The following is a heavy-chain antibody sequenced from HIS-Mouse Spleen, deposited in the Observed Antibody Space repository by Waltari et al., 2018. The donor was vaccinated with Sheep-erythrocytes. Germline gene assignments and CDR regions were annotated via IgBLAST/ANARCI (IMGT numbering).Heavy chain of an antibody. Sequence: QVQLVQSGAEVKKPGASVKVSCKASGYTFTGYYMHWVRQAPGQGLEWMGWINPNSGGTNYAQKFQGRVTMTRDTPISTAYMELSRLRSDDTAVYYCARVSTYCSSTSCYHLYYYYGMDVWGQGTTVTVSS. CDR1: GYTFTGYY. V-gene: IGHV1-2*02. J-gene: IGHJ6*02. D-gene: IGHD2-2*01. CDR2: INPNSGGT. CDR3: ARVSTYCSSTSCYHLYYYYGMDV.